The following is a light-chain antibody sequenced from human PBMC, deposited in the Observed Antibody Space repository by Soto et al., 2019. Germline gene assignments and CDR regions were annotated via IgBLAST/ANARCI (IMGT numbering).Light chain of an antibody. Sequence: EIVMTQSLATLSVSPGETDTLSCRASQSVSSNLAWYQHKPGQAPRLLIYGASTRATGIPARFSGSVSGTEYTLTISSLQSEDCAVYDCQHSNSWPRTFGQGTKVEIK. V-gene: IGKV3-15*01. CDR3: QHSNSWPRT. CDR1: QSVSSN. J-gene: IGKJ1*01. CDR2: GAS.